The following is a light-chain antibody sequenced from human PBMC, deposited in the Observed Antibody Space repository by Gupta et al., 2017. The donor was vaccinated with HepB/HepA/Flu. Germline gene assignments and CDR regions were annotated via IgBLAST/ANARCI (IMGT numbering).Light chain of an antibody. CDR3: AAWDASLNVVV. J-gene: IGLJ2*01. V-gene: IGLV1-44*01. Sequence: HSVLTQPPSASVTPGQRVTISCSGSRSNIGSNTVNWYQQFPGTAPELLVYINNQRPSGVPDRFSGSKSGTSASLAISGLQSEDEADFYCAAWDASLNVVVFGGGTRLTVL. CDR2: INN. CDR1: RSNIGSNT.